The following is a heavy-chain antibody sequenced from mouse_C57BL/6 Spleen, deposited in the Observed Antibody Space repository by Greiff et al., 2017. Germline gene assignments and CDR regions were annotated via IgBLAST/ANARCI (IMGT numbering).Heavy chain of an antibody. CDR1: GFTFSSYA. V-gene: IGHV5-4*01. J-gene: IGHJ1*03. CDR3: ARDGGDYDGWYFDV. CDR2: ISGGGSYT. Sequence: EVKLVESGGGLVKPGGSLKLSCAASGFTFSSYAMSWVRQTPEKRLEWVATISGGGSYTYYPDNVKGRFTISRDNAKNTLYLQMSHLKSEDTAMYYCARDGGDYDGWYFDVWGTGTTVTVSS. D-gene: IGHD2-4*01.